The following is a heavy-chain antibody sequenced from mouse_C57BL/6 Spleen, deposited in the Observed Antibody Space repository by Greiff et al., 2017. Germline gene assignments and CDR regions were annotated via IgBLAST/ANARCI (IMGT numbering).Heavy chain of an antibody. CDR3: ARTQYGNSWFAY. CDR1: GYTFTSYW. Sequence: QVQLQQSGAELVRPGSSVKLSCKASGYTFTSYWMHWVKQRPIQGLEWIGNIDPSDSETHYNQKFKDKATLTVDKSSSTAYMQLSSLTSEDSAVYYCARTQYGNSWFAYWGQGTLVTVSA. J-gene: IGHJ3*01. V-gene: IGHV1-52*01. CDR2: IDPSDSET. D-gene: IGHD2-1*01.